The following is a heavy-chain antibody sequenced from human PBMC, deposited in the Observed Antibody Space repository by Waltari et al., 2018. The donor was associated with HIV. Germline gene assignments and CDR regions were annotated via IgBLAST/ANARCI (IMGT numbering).Heavy chain of an antibody. D-gene: IGHD4-17*01. CDR2: IDRDGRVF. Sequence: VQLVESGGTQVRPGGSLSLSCVGSGFLFGIHWLHWVRQVPGKGLQWIARIDRDGRVFTNEGLVKGRFSISRDNTKNTMFLQLSRLTVDDSAVYYCARDVTRDYFGVYHSLFDVWGQGTTVTVSS. V-gene: IGHV3-74*03. CDR3: ARDVTRDYFGVYHSLFDV. J-gene: IGHJ6*02. CDR1: GFLFGIHW.